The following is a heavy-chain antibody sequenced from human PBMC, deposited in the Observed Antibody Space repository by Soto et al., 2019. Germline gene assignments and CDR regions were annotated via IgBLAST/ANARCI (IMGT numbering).Heavy chain of an antibody. V-gene: IGHV3-33*01. CDR2: IWYDGSNK. Sequence: PEGSLRLSCAASGFTFSSYGMHWVRQAPGKGLEWVAVIWYDGSNKYYADSVKGRFTISRDNSKNTLYLQMNSLRAEDTAVYYCARDGSTIGWGAQQLEKNYYYYGMDVWGQGTTVTVSS. CDR1: GFTFSSYG. J-gene: IGHJ6*02. D-gene: IGHD6-13*01. CDR3: ARDGSTIGWGAQQLEKNYYYYGMDV.